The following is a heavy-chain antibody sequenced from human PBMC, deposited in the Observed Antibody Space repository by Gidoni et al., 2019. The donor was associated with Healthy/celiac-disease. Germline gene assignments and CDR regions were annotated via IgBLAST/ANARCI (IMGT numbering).Heavy chain of an antibody. CDR2: IYYSGST. CDR1: GGSISSSSYY. D-gene: IGHD6-13*01. Sequence: QLQLQASCPGLVKPSETLSLTCTVSGGSISSSSYYWGWIRQPPGKGLEWIGSIYYSGSTYYNPSIKSRVTISVDTSKNQFSLKLSSVTAADTAVYYCARRKYRIAAASDAFDIWGQGTMVTVSS. CDR3: ARRKYRIAAASDAFDI. J-gene: IGHJ3*02. V-gene: IGHV4-39*01.